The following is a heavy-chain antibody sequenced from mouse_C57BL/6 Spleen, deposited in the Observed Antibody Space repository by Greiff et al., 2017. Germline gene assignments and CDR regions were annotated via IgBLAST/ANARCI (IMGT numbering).Heavy chain of an antibody. D-gene: IGHD1-1*01. CDR3: ARSCYYGRSAYYFDY. J-gene: IGHJ2*01. CDR1: GYTFTSYW. Sequence: QVQLQQPGAELVKPGASVKLSCKASGYTFTSYWMQWVKQRPGRGLEWIGEIDPSDSYTNYNQKFKGKATLTVDTSSSTAYMQLSSLTAEDSAVYSCARSCYYGRSAYYFDYWGQGTTLTVSS. V-gene: IGHV1-50*01. CDR2: IDPSDSYT.